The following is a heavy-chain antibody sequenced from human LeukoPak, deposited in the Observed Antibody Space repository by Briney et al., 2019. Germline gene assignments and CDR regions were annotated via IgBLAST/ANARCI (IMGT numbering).Heavy chain of an antibody. Sequence: PGGSLRLSCAASGFTFSSYSMSWVRQAPGKGLEWVANIKQDGSEKYYVDSVKGRFTISRDNAKNSLYLQMNSLRAEDTAVYYCARVSYYYDSSGSLDYWGQGTLVTVSS. CDR2: IKQDGSEK. D-gene: IGHD3-22*01. CDR1: GFTFSSYS. V-gene: IGHV3-7*01. CDR3: ARVSYYYDSSGSLDY. J-gene: IGHJ4*02.